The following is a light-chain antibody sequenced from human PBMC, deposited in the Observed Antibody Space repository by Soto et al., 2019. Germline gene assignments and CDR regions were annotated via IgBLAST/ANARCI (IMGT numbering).Light chain of an antibody. J-gene: IGLJ1*01. Sequence: QSVLTQPPSVSGAPGQRVTISCTGSSSNIGAPYDVHWYQQLPGTAPKLLIYGNNNRPSGVPDRFSGSKSGTSASLAITGLQAEDEADYYCATWDSSLRAYVFGTGTKLTVL. CDR3: ATWDSSLRAYV. V-gene: IGLV1-40*01. CDR2: GNN. CDR1: SSNIGAPYD.